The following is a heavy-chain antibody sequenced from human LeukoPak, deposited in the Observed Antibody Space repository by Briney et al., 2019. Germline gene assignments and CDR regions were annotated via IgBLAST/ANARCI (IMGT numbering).Heavy chain of an antibody. V-gene: IGHV4-4*07. CDR2: IYTSGST. D-gene: IGHD2-15*01. Sequence: PSETLSLTCTVSGGSISSYYWSWIRQPAGKGLEWIGRIYTSGSTNYNPSLKSRVTMSVDTSKNQFSLKLSSVTAADTAVYYCARDGVVAATGPVGLAYYYYYMDVWGKETTVTVSS. CDR1: GGSISSYY. J-gene: IGHJ6*03. CDR3: ARDGVVAATGPVGLAYYYYYMDV.